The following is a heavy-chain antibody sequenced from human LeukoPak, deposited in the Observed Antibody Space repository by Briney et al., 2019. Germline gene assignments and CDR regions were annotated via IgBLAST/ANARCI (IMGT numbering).Heavy chain of an antibody. D-gene: IGHD3-10*01. CDR1: GYSFTSYW. Sequence: GESLKTSCKGSGYSFTSYWIGWVRQMPGKGLEWMGIIYPGDSDTRYRPSFQGQVTISADKSISTAYLQWSSLKDSDTATYYCARHVDLIHGSGSSDYWGQATQVSVSS. V-gene: IGHV5-51*01. CDR3: ARHVDLIHGSGSSDY. J-gene: IGHJ4*02. CDR2: IYPGDSDT.